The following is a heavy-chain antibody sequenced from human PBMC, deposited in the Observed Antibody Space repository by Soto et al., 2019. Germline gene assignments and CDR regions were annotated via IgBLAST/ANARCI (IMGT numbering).Heavy chain of an antibody. CDR2: IYTDDKT. J-gene: IGHJ4*02. CDR1: GFTVSSND. CDR3: ARDRWGGVGGTY. V-gene: IGHV3-53*01. D-gene: IGHD1-26*01. Sequence: EVQLVESGGGLIQPGGSLRLSCAASGFTVSSNDMSWVRQAPGKGLEWVSLIYTDDKTYYADSAKGRFTTSRDNPKNTLYLQMNSLRAEDTAVYYCARDRWGGVGGTYWGQGTLVTVSS.